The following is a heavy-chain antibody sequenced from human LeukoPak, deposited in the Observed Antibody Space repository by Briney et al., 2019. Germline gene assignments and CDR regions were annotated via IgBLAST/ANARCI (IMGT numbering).Heavy chain of an antibody. J-gene: IGHJ4*02. V-gene: IGHV3-33*01. Sequence: GGSLRLSCAASGFTFSSYGMHRVRQAPGKGLEWVAVIWYDGSNKYYADSVKGRFTISRDNSKNTLYLQMSSLRAEDTAVYYCARGGDIVVVPAAMSLDYWGQGTLVTVSS. CDR2: IWYDGSNK. CDR3: ARGGDIVVVPAAMSLDY. D-gene: IGHD2-2*01. CDR1: GFTFSSYG.